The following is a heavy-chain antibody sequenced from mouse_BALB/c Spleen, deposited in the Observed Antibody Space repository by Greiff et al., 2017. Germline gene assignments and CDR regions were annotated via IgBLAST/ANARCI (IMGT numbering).Heavy chain of an antibody. CDR3: ASVGSKDYYAMDY. D-gene: IGHD1-1*01. V-gene: IGHV1S81*02. CDR1: GYTFTSYW. J-gene: IGHJ4*01. CDR2: INPSNGRT. Sequence: QVQLQQPGAELVKPGASVKLSCKASGYTFTSYWMHWVKQRPGQGLEWIGEINPSNGRTNYNEKFKSKATLTVDKSSSTAYMQLSSLTSEDSAVYYCASVGSKDYYAMDYWGQGTSVTVSS.